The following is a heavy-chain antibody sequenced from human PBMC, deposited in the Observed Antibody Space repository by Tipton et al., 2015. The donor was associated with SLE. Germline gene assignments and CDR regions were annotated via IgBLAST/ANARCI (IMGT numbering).Heavy chain of an antibody. CDR2: IRHDGTEK. D-gene: IGHD3-22*01. CDR3: ARDDSNYYGGGLFDY. CDR1: GFTFNSYW. Sequence: SLRLSCEASGFTFNSYWMSWVRLAPGKGLEWVANIRHDGTEKNYVDSVKGRFTISRDNAKDSLYLQMNSLRAEDTAVYFCARDDSNYYGGGLFDYWGQGTLVTVSS. J-gene: IGHJ4*02. V-gene: IGHV3-7*01.